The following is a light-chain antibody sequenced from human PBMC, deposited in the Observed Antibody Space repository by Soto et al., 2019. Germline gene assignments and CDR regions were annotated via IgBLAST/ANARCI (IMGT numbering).Light chain of an antibody. CDR1: SGDVGSYNL. CDR2: GDS. Sequence: SVLTQPASVYGSPGQSITISYTGTSGDVGSYNLVSWYQQHPGKAPKLIIYGDSKRPSGVSNRFSGSKSGNTASLTISGLQTEDEADYYCCSYADSSTYVFGTGTKVTVL. CDR3: CSYADSSTYV. J-gene: IGLJ1*01. V-gene: IGLV2-23*01.